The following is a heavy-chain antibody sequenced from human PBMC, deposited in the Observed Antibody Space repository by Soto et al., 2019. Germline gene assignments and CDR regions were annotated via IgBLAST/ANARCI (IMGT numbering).Heavy chain of an antibody. CDR2: IIPIFGTA. Sequence: SVKVSCKASGGTFSSYAISWVRQAPGQGLEWMGGIIPIFGTANYAQKFQGRVTITADESTSTAYMELSSLRSEDTAVYYCASASYYYDSSGYYYLDYWGQGTLVTVSS. V-gene: IGHV1-69*13. D-gene: IGHD3-22*01. CDR1: GGTFSSYA. J-gene: IGHJ4*02. CDR3: ASASYYYDSSGYYYLDY.